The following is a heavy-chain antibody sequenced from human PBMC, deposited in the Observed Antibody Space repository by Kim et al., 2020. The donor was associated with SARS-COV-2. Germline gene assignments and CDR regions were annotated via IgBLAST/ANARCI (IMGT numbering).Heavy chain of an antibody. Sequence: GGSLRLSCAASGFSVSNSFISWVRQAPGRGLEWVAVIFSDDSTYFADSVKGRLVLSNDNSMNTLSLQMNNVNPDDTAVYYCSPDSTSDDDEQSCWFFDF. J-gene: IGHJ2*01. CDR2: IFSDDST. CDR1: GFSVSNSF. D-gene: IGHD5-12*01. V-gene: IGHV3-53*01. CDR3: SPDSTSDDDEQSCWFFDF.